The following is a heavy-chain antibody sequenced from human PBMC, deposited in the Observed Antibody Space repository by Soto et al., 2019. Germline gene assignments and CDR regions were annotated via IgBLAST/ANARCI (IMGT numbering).Heavy chain of an antibody. J-gene: IGHJ4*02. CDR3: ARVPPWGNSAGDYYIQHYHS. CDR2: INGGSGNT. Sequence: GASVKVSCKSSGFTFTSYAIHWLRQAPGQRPQWMGWINGGSGNTKYSQDFQGRVTFTRDTFATTAYLELSSLRSEDTAVYYCARVPPWGNSAGDYYIQHYHSWGQGTPVTVSS. V-gene: IGHV1-3*01. D-gene: IGHD3-10*01. CDR1: GFTFTSYA.